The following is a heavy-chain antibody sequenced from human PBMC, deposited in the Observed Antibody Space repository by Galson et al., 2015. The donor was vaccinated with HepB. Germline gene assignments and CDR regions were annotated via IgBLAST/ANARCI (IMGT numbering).Heavy chain of an antibody. CDR3: VRNRADDITPTWFDP. CDR1: GYTFTPYA. J-gene: IGHJ5*02. D-gene: IGHD3-3*01. Sequence: SVKVSCKASGYTFTPYAIHWVRQAPGQNLEWMGWFDVGNGKTKYSQKFQGRLTITRDTSATTAYMELSSLRSEDTAVYYCVRNRADDITPTWFDPWGQGTLVTVSS. V-gene: IGHV1-3*01. CDR2: FDVGNGKT.